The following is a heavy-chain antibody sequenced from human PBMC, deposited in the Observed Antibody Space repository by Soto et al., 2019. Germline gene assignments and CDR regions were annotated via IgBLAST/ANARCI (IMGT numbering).Heavy chain of an antibody. J-gene: IGHJ5*02. Sequence: ASVKVSCKASGYTFTSYDINRVRQATGQGLEWMGWMNPNGGNTGYAQKFQGRVTMTRNTSISTAYMELSSLRSEDTAVYYCARETRVGWFDPWGQGTLVTVSS. CDR1: GYTFTSYD. D-gene: IGHD1-26*01. CDR3: ARETRVGWFDP. CDR2: MNPNGGNT. V-gene: IGHV1-8*01.